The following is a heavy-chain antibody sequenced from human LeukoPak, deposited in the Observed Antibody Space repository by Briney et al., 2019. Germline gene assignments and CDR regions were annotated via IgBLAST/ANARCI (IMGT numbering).Heavy chain of an antibody. CDR3: AKDRAPIVVVPAAIGYYGMDV. CDR2: ISGSGGST. V-gene: IGHV3-23*01. Sequence: GGSLRLYCAASGFTFSSYAISWVRQAPGKGLEWVSAISGSGGSTYYADSVKGRFTISRDNSKNTLYLQMNSLRAEDTAVYYCAKDRAPIVVVPAAIGYYGMDVWGQGTTVTVSS. CDR1: GFTFSSYA. J-gene: IGHJ6*02. D-gene: IGHD2-2*01.